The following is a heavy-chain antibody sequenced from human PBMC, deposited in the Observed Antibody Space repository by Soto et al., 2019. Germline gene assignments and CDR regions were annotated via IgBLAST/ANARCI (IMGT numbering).Heavy chain of an antibody. CDR3: ARTANRITIFGVANMDV. CDR2: TYYRSKWYN. CDR1: GDSVSSNSAA. Sequence: PSQTLSLTCAISGDSVSSNSAAWNWIRQSPSRGLEWLGRTYYRSKWYNDYTVSVKSRITINPDTSKNQFSLQLNSVTPEDTAVYYCARTANRITIFGVANMDVWGKGTTVTVSS. V-gene: IGHV6-1*01. D-gene: IGHD3-3*01. J-gene: IGHJ6*03.